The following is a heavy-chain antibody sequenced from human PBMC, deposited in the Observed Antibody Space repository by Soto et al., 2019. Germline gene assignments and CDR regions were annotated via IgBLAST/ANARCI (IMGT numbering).Heavy chain of an antibody. CDR1: GFSFNNYA. Sequence: EVQLLESGGALVRPGGSLRLSCAASGFSFNNYALSWVRQAPGKGLEWVSTFSAGGRAYYAASVQGRFTIARDSSQDTVHLQSSDLRAEDTAVYYCAKESLPEHYGDTLFDYWGQGTRVTVSS. D-gene: IGHD4-17*01. CDR3: AKESLPEHYGDTLFDY. V-gene: IGHV3-23*01. CDR2: FSAGGRA. J-gene: IGHJ4*02.